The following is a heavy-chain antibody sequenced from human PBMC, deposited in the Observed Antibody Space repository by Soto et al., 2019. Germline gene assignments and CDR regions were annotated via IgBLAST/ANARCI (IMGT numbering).Heavy chain of an antibody. V-gene: IGHV5-10-1*01. D-gene: IGHD6-6*01. Sequence: PGESLKISCKGSGYSFTSYWISWVRQMPGKGLEWMGRIDPSDSYTNYSPSFQGHVTISADKSISTAYLQWSSLKASDTAMYYCSRQTFGGSSSVYYYYGMDVWGQGTTVTVSS. CDR2: IDPSDSYT. CDR3: SRQTFGGSSSVYYYYGMDV. J-gene: IGHJ6*02. CDR1: GYSFTSYW.